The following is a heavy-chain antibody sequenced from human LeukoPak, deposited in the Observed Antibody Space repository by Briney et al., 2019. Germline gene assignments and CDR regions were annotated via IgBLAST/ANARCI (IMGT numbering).Heavy chain of an antibody. D-gene: IGHD2-15*01. CDR2: IYHSGST. CDR1: GGSISSGGYS. CDR3: ARGTLGYDY. Sequence: PSETLSLTCAVSGGSISSGGYSWSRIRQPPGKGLEWIGYIYHSGSTYYNPSLKSRVTISVDRSKNQFSLKLSSVTAADTAVYYCARGTLGYDYWGQGTLVTVSS. J-gene: IGHJ4*02. V-gene: IGHV4-30-2*01.